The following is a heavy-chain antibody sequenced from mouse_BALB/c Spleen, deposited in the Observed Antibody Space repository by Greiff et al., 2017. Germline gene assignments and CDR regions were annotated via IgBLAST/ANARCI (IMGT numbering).Heavy chain of an antibody. CDR2: INPGSGGT. Sequence: QVQLQQSGAELVRPGTSVKVSCTASGYAFTNYLIEWVKQRPGQGLEWIGVINPGSGGTNYTDKFKGKATLTADKSSSTDYMHLISLTSDDSAVYFCAMGGTTVVDGYFDDWGAGTTVTVSA. D-gene: IGHD1-1*01. V-gene: IGHV1-54*01. CDR1: GYAFTNYL. J-gene: IGHJ1*01. CDR3: AMGGTTVVDGYFDD.